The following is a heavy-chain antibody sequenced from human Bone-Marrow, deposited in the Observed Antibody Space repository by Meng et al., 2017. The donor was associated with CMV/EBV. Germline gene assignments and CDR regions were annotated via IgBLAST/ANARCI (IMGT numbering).Heavy chain of an antibody. CDR2: ISYDGSNK. CDR3: ASLGYCSSTSCYTLDY. CDR1: GFTFSSYA. Sequence: GESLKISCAGSGFTFSSYAMHWVRQAPGKGLEWVAVISYDGSNKYYADSVKGRFTISRDNSKNTLYLQMNSLRAEDTAVYYCASLGYCSSTSCYTLDYWGQGTLVTVSS. V-gene: IGHV3-30-3*01. D-gene: IGHD2-2*02. J-gene: IGHJ4*02.